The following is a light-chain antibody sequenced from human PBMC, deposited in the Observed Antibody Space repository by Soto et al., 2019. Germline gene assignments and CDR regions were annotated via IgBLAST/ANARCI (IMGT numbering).Light chain of an antibody. Sequence: EIVLTQSPATLSLSPGERATLSCRASQSVSSYLAWYQQKPGQAPRLLIYDASNRATAIPARFSGSGSGTIFTLTMSSFEPEDFAVYYCQQRRNLESLGQGTKVDIK. J-gene: IGKJ1*01. CDR1: QSVSSY. CDR3: QQRRNLES. V-gene: IGKV3-11*01. CDR2: DAS.